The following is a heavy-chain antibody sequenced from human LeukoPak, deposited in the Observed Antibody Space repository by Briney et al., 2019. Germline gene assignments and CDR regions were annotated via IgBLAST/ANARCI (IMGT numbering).Heavy chain of an antibody. CDR1: GGSISSYY. CDR3: ARDRNPNWGSSKAFDI. Sequence: SETLSLTCTVSGGSISSYYWSWIRQPAGKGLEWIGRIYTSGSTNYNPSLKSRVTMSVDTSKNQFSLKLSSVTAADTAVYYCARDRNPNWGSSKAFDIWGQGTMVTVSS. J-gene: IGHJ3*02. D-gene: IGHD7-27*01. CDR2: IYTSGST. V-gene: IGHV4-4*07.